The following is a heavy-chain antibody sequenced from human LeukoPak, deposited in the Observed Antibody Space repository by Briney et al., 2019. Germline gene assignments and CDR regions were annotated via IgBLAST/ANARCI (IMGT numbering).Heavy chain of an antibody. CDR2: IYTSGST. V-gene: IGHV4-4*07. CDR1: GGSISSYY. Sequence: SETLSLTCTVSGGSISSYYWSWIRQPAGKGLGWIGRIYTSGSTNYNPSLKSRVTMSVDTSKNQFSLKLSSVTAADTAVYYCGGSWYGNDYWGQGTLVTVSS. J-gene: IGHJ4*02. D-gene: IGHD6-13*01. CDR3: GGSWYGNDY.